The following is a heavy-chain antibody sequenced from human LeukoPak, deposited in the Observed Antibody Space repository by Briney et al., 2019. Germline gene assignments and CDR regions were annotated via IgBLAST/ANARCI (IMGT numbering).Heavy chain of an antibody. Sequence: SETLSLTCTVSGYSISSGYYWGWILQPPGKGLEWIGRIYHSGSTYYNPSLKSRVTISVDTSKNQCSLKLSSVTAADTAVYYCARDRRYSSSWYSFDIWGQGTMVTVSS. CDR2: IYHSGST. CDR1: GYSISSGYY. CDR3: ARDRRYSSSWYSFDI. D-gene: IGHD6-13*01. J-gene: IGHJ3*02. V-gene: IGHV4-38-2*02.